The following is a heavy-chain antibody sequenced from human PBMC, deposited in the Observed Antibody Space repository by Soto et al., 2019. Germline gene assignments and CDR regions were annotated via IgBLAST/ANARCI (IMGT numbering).Heavy chain of an antibody. CDR3: ARDDIVVVVAATPGAFDI. Sequence: QVQLVQSGAEVKKPGASVKVSCKASGYTFTSYGISWVRQAPGQGLEWMGWISAYNGNTNYAQKLQGRVTMTTDTSTRTAYMELRSLRSDDTAVYYCARDDIVVVVAATPGAFDIWGQGTMVTVSS. CDR2: ISAYNGNT. CDR1: GYTFTSYG. V-gene: IGHV1-18*01. J-gene: IGHJ3*02. D-gene: IGHD2-15*01.